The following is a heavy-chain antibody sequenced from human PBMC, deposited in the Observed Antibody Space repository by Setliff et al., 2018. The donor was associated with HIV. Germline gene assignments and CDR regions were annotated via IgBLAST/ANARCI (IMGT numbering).Heavy chain of an antibody. D-gene: IGHD3-9*01. CDR3: ANGTMNHDFLTGYSPFDS. Sequence: GGSLRLSCAAFGFSFSKYSMSWVRQAPGKGLEWVANIKEDGSATYYAVSVRGRFTISRDNSKNSLYLQMQSLRPEDTALYYCANGTMNHDFLTGYSPFDSWGQGTQVTVSS. CDR2: IKEDGSAT. J-gene: IGHJ4*02. V-gene: IGHV3-7*03. CDR1: GFSFSKYS.